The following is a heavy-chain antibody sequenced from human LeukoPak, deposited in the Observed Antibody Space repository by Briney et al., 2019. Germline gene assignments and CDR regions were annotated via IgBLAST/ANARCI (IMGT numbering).Heavy chain of an antibody. Sequence: GESLKISCKGSGYSFTSYWICCVRQMPGKGLEWVWIIYPGDSDTKYSPSFQVPVTISAYKSLSTVYLQWSSLKASDAAMYYCAFLWFGELPAYWGQGTLVTVSS. D-gene: IGHD3-10*01. CDR3: AFLWFGELPAY. V-gene: IGHV5-51*01. CDR2: IYPGDSDT. CDR1: GYSFTSYW. J-gene: IGHJ4*02.